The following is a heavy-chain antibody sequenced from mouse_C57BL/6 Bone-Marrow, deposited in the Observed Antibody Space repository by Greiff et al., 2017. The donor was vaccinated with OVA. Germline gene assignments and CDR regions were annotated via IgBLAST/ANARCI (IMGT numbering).Heavy chain of an antibody. V-gene: IGHV1-59*01. Sequence: VQLQQPGAELVRPGPSVKLSCKASGYTFTSYWMHWVKQRPGQGLEWIGVIDPSDSYTNYNQKFKGKATLTVDTSSSTAYMQLSSLTSEDSAVYYCARGDGNHRVSWFAYWGQGTLVTVSA. D-gene: IGHD2-1*01. CDR1: GYTFTSYW. CDR2: IDPSDSYT. CDR3: ARGDGNHRVSWFAY. J-gene: IGHJ3*01.